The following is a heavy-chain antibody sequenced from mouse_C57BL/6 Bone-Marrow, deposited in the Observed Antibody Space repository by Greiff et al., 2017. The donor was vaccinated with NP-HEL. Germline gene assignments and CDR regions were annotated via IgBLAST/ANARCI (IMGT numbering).Heavy chain of an antibody. CDR2: IYPGSGST. D-gene: IGHD1-1*01. V-gene: IGHV1-55*01. CDR1: GYTFTSYW. Sequence: QVQLQQPGAELVKPGASVKMSCKASGYTFTSYWITWVKQRPGQGLEWIGDIYPGSGSTNYNEKFKSKATLTVDTSSSTAYMQLSSLTSDDSAVYYCARLYYSSSYFDYWGQGTTLTVSS. J-gene: IGHJ2*01. CDR3: ARLYYSSSYFDY.